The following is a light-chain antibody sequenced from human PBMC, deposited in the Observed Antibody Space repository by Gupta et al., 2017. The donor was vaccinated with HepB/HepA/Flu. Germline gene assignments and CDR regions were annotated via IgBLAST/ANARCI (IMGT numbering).Light chain of an antibody. J-gene: IGLJ3*02. CDR2: YKSDSDT. Sequence: QALLTQPSSLSASPGAFARLPCTLRSGINVGTYRIYWYQQKPGSPPQSLLKYKSDSDTQQGSGVPSRFSGLKDASANAGILLVAGLQAEDEDDYYCMIWHSSAWVFGGGTKLTVL. CDR1: SGINVGTYR. CDR3: MIWHSSAWV. V-gene: IGLV5-45*02.